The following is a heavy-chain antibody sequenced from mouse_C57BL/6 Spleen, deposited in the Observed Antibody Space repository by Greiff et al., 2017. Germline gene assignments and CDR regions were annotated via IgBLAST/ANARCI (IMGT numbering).Heavy chain of an antibody. J-gene: IGHJ2*01. CDR1: GFTFSDYG. V-gene: IGHV5-17*01. CDR3: ARGVGGHYFDY. Sequence: EVQGVESGGGLVKTGGSLKLSCAASGFTFSDYGMHWVRQAPEKGLEWVAYISSGSSTIYYADTVKGRFTISRDNAKNTLFLQMTSLRSEDTAMYYCARGVGGHYFDYWGQGTTLTVSS. CDR2: ISSGSSTI.